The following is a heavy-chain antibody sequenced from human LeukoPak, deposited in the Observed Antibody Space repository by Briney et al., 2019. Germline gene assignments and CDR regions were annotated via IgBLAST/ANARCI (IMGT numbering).Heavy chain of an antibody. D-gene: IGHD5-24*01. CDR1: GGSISSGSFY. J-gene: IGHJ4*02. V-gene: IGHV4-61*02. Sequence: TASETLSLTCTVSGGSISSGSFYWSWIRQPAGKGLEWIGRIYISGSTNYNPSLTSRVTISIDKSKNQFSLKLSSVTAADTAVYYCARDGRDGYNLADWGQGTLVTVSS. CDR3: ARDGRDGYNLAD. CDR2: IYISGST.